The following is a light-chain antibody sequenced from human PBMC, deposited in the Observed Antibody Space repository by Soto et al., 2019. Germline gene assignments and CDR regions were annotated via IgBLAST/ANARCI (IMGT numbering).Light chain of an antibody. V-gene: IGKV1-5*01. J-gene: IGKJ1*01. CDR1: ESISGW. CDR2: DAS. Sequence: QLTQSPATFSTSVGDTVTSTFRASESISGWLAWYQQRPGLAPKLLIYDASSLERGVPSRFNGDESGTEFSLTIASLQPDDFGTYDCQQYKSYPWTLGQGTKVELK. CDR3: QQYKSYPWT.